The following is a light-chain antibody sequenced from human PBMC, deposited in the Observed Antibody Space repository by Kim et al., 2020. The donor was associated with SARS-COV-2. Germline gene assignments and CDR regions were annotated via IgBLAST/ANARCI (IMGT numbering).Light chain of an antibody. V-gene: IGKV1-12*01. CDR3: QQAKGLPVT. J-gene: IGKJ4*01. CDR1: AGTSNG. CDR2: SAA. Sequence: ASVGERVTIRGRASAGTSNGCAWYQQKAGEAPKLLIYSAARLRGGVPSMVSGGGAGADITITISSPQREEFGTSYSQQAKGLPVTVGGRNKVDIK.